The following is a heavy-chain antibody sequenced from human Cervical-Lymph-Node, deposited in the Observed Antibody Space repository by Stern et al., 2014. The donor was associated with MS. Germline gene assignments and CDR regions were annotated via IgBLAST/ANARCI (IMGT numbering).Heavy chain of an antibody. V-gene: IGHV1-18*01. Sequence: QVQLVQSGAEVKKPGASVKVSCKASGYTFTSYGISWVRQAPGQGLEWMGWISAYNGNTNYAQKIQGRVTMTPDTSTSTAYMELRSLGSGGPAVYYWAGGLLGSENAFDILGPGTMVTVSS. CDR1: GYTFTSYG. CDR3: AGGLLGSENAFDI. D-gene: IGHD2-15*01. CDR2: ISAYNGNT. J-gene: IGHJ3*02.